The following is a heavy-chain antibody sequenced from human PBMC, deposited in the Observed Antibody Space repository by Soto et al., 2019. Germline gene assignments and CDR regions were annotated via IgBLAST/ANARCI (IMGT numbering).Heavy chain of an antibody. J-gene: IGHJ5*02. V-gene: IGHV4-31*03. D-gene: IGHD3-16*02. CDR2: IYYSGST. CDR3: ARGVLGDYVWGSYRYTSNWFDP. Sequence: QVQLQESGPGLVKPSQTLSLTCTVSGGSISSGGYYWSWIRQHPGKGLEWIGYIYYSGSTYYNPSLKSRVTISVDTSKNQFSLKLSSVTAADTAVYYCARGVLGDYVWGSYRYTSNWFDPWGQGTLVTVSS. CDR1: GGSISSGGYY.